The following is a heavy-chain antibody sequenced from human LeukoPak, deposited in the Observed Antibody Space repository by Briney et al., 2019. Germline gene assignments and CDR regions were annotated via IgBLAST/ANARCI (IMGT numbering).Heavy chain of an antibody. Sequence: GGSLRLSCAASGFTVSSNYMSWVRQAPGKGLEWVSVIYSGGSTYYADSVKGRFTISRDNSKNTLYLQMNSLRAEDTAVYYCASSPVRDFWSGPPHYYGMDVWGQGTTVTVSS. CDR1: GFTVSSNY. J-gene: IGHJ6*02. V-gene: IGHV3-66*01. CDR3: ASSPVRDFWSGPPHYYGMDV. CDR2: IYSGGST. D-gene: IGHD3-3*01.